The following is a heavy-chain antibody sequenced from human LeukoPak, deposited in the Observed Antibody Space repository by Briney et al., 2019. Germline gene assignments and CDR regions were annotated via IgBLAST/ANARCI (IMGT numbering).Heavy chain of an antibody. D-gene: IGHD3-22*01. J-gene: IGHJ4*02. CDR3: ARHIYDSSGSNFDY. V-gene: IGHV4-39*01. Sequence: KPSETLSLTCTVSGGSISSSSYYWGWIRQPPGKGLEWIGSIYYSGSTSYNPSLKSRVTISVDTSKNQFSLKLSSVTAADTAVYYCARHIYDSSGSNFDYWGQGTLVTVSS. CDR2: IYYSGST. CDR1: GGSISSSSYY.